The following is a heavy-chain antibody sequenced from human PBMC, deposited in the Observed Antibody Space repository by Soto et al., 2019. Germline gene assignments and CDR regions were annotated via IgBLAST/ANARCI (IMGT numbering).Heavy chain of an antibody. CDR3: ARSVSGGFDI. V-gene: IGHV3-7*01. CDR1: GFTLSNYW. CDR2: IKQDGSEK. Sequence: EVQLVESGGGLVQRGGSLRLSCEASGFTLSNYWMAWVRQAPGKGLEWVANIKQDGSEKYYVDSVKGRFTISRDKAKNSLYLQMNSLRAEDTALYYCARSVSGGFDIWGQGTMVTVSS. D-gene: IGHD2-15*01. J-gene: IGHJ3*02.